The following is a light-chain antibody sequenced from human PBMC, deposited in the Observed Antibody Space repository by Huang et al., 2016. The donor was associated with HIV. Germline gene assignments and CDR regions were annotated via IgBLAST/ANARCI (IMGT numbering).Light chain of an antibody. CDR3: QQSYGRQPT. CDR2: WAS. J-gene: IGKJ1*01. V-gene: IGKV4-1*01. CDR1: QSLLYGSDKKNY. Sequence: DIVMTQSPDSLAVSRGERATINCKSSQSLLYGSDKKNYLAWYQQRPGQPPKLLSYWASPRESGVPARFIGSGSTTDFNLTISSLHLEDMAAYFCQQSYGRQPTFGQGTKVEIK.